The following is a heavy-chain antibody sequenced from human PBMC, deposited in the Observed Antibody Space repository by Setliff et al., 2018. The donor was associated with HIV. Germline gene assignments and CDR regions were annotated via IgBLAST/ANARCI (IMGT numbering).Heavy chain of an antibody. CDR2: ITPNGDDT. CDR3: ARVADRNYDFWSAYEY. D-gene: IGHD3-3*01. Sequence: ASVKVSCKPSGYTFTNYDINWVRQAAGQGLEWMGWITPNGDDTNYPQKFEGRVTLTRDTSIATAYMELRSLTSDDTAVYYCARVADRNYDFWSAYEYWGQGTLVTVSS. J-gene: IGHJ4*02. V-gene: IGHV1-2*02. CDR1: GYTFTNYD.